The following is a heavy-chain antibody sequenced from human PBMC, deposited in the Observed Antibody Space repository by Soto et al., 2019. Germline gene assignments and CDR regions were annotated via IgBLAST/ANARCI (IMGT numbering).Heavy chain of an antibody. J-gene: IGHJ4*02. D-gene: IGHD3-22*01. Sequence: ASVKVSCKASGGTFSSYAISWVRQAPGQGLEWMGGIIPIFGTANYAQKFQGRVTITADESTSTAYMELSSLRSEDTAVYYCARVLPGHYYDSSGYYGYWGQGTLVTVSS. CDR2: IIPIFGTA. CDR3: ARVLPGHYYDSSGYYGY. V-gene: IGHV1-69*13. CDR1: GGTFSSYA.